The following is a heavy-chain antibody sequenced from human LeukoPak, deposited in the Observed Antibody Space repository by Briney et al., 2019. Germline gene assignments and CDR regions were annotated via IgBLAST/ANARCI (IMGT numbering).Heavy chain of an antibody. D-gene: IGHD3-3*01. CDR2: ISYDGSNK. CDR3: ARDDFWDYYFDY. Sequence: GGSLRLSCAASGFTFSSYAMHWVRQAPGKGLEWVAVISYDGSNKYYADSVKGRFTISRDNSKNSLYLQMNSLRAEDTAVYYCARDDFWDYYFDYWGQGTLVTVSS. CDR1: GFTFSSYA. V-gene: IGHV3-30-3*01. J-gene: IGHJ4*02.